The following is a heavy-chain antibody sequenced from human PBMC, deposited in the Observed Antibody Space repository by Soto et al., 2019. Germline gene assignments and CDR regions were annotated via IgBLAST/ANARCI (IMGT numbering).Heavy chain of an antibody. J-gene: IGHJ4*02. Sequence: SETLSLTCTFSVGSISSGGYSCSWIRQPPGKGLEWIGYIYHSGRTSYNPSLKSRVTISVDRPQNQFSLKLTSVTAADKAVYFCARRAARAPPFFEGWGEATRVIVSS. CDR3: ARRAARAPPFFEG. CDR1: VGSISSGGYS. CDR2: IYHSGRT. D-gene: IGHD3-3*01. V-gene: IGHV4-30-2*01.